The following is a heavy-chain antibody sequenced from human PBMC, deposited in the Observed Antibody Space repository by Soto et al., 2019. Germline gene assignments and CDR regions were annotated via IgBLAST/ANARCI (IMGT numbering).Heavy chain of an antibody. J-gene: IGHJ5*02. CDR3: VRGPNFGSGTDFFDP. D-gene: IGHD3-10*01. CDR1: GFTFSNHW. V-gene: IGHV3-7*01. CDR2: IKQDGSVR. Sequence: EVQLVESGGGLVQPGGSLRLSCVSSGFTFSNHWMAWVRQAPGKGLEWVAQIKQDGSVRYNVASVKGRFTISRDNAKNSLYLQMNNLRGEDTALYYCVRGPNFGSGTDFFDPWGQGTLVTVSS.